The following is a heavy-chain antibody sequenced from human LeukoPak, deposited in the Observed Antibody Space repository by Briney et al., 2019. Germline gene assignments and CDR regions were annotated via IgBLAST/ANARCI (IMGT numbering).Heavy chain of an antibody. CDR1: GFTFSSYG. Sequence: GGSLRLSCAASGFTFSSYGMHWVRQAPGKGLEWVAFIRYDGSNKYYADSVKGRFTTSRDNSKNTLYLQMNSLRAEDTAVYYCANGGYCSSTSCYPFPLPPDYWGQGTLVTVSS. D-gene: IGHD2-2*01. CDR2: IRYDGSNK. CDR3: ANGGYCSSTSCYPFPLPPDY. J-gene: IGHJ4*02. V-gene: IGHV3-30*02.